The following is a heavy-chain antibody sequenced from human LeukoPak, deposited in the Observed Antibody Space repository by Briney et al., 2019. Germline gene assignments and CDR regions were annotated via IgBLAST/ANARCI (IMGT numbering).Heavy chain of an antibody. D-gene: IGHD2-8*01. J-gene: IGHJ3*02. Sequence: SQTLSLTCTVSGDSTSSRSYYWSWIRQPAGKGLEWIGRIYSSGSTNYNPSLKSRVTISSDTSKNQFSLKLSSVTGADTAVYYCAGTATNGGAFDIWGQGTMVTVSS. CDR2: IYSSGST. V-gene: IGHV4-61*02. CDR1: GDSTSSRSYY. CDR3: AGTATNGGAFDI.